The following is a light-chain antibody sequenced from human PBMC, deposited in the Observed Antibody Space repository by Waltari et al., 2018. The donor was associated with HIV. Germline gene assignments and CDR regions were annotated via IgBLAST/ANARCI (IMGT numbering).Light chain of an antibody. V-gene: IGLV3-25*03. Sequence: SYDLTQLPSVSVSPGQTARITCSGYALAKQYAYWYQQKPGQAPVLMISKDNERPSGTPERFSGSSSGTTVTLTISGVQAEDEADYYCQSADSGGTWDVVFGGGTKLTVL. CDR1: ALAKQY. J-gene: IGLJ2*01. CDR2: KDN. CDR3: QSADSGGTWDVV.